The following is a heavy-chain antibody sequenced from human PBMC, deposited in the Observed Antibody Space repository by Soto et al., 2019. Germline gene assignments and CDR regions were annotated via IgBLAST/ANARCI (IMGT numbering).Heavy chain of an antibody. V-gene: IGHV4-39*01. CDR1: GGSISSSSYY. CDR2: IYYSGST. CDR3: ARHYTRHFLPAAIVR. Sequence: QLQLQESGPGLVKPSETLSLTCTVSGGSISSSSYYWGWIRQPPGKGLEWIGSIYYSGSTYYNPSLKSRVTISVDTSKNQFSLKLSSVTAADTAVYYCARHYTRHFLPAAIVRWGQGTLVTVSS. D-gene: IGHD2-2*01. J-gene: IGHJ4*02.